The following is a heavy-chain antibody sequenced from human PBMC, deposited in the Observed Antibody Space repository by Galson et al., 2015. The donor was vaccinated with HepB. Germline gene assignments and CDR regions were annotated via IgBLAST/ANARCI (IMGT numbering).Heavy chain of an antibody. CDR1: GFTFSSYA. CDR3: AKAFFPLYCSSTSCYGPDDAFDM. CDR2: ISGSGGST. D-gene: IGHD2-2*01. J-gene: IGHJ3*02. V-gene: IGHV3-23*01. Sequence: SLRLSCAASGFTFSSYAMSWVRQAPGKGLEWVSAISGSGGSTYYANSVKGRFTISRDNSKNTLYLQMNSLRAEDTAVYYCAKAFFPLYCSSTSCYGPDDAFDMCCQGRMFTVSS.